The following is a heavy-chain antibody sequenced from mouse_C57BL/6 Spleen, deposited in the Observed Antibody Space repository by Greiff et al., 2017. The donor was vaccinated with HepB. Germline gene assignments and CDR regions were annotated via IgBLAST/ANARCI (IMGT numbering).Heavy chain of an antibody. CDR2: IDPENGDT. J-gene: IGHJ2*01. CDR1: GFNIKDDY. CDR3: TPSLYYGNYFDY. V-gene: IGHV14-4*01. D-gene: IGHD2-1*01. Sequence: VQLQQSGAELVRPGASVKLSCTASGFNIKDDYMHWVKQRPEQGLEWIGWIDPENGDTEYASKFQGKATITADTSSNTAYLQLSSLTSEDTAVYDCTPSLYYGNYFDYWGQGTTLTVSS.